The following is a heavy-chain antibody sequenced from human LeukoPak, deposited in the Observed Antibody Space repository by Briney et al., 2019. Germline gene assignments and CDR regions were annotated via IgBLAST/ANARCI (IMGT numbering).Heavy chain of an antibody. CDR2: ISYDGNNK. Sequence: QSGRSLRLSCAASGFTFSTYAMHWVRQAPGKGLEWVALISYDGNNKYYADSVKGRFSISRDNSKNTLFLQMNSLRVDDTAVYYCAGSIGYCSKGVCAEGLHYWGQGTLVTVSS. J-gene: IGHJ4*02. CDR3: AGSIGYCSKGVCAEGLHY. D-gene: IGHD2-8*01. V-gene: IGHV3-30*01. CDR1: GFTFSTYA.